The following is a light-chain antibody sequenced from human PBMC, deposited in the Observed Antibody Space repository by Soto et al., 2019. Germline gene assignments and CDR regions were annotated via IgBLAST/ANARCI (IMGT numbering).Light chain of an antibody. V-gene: IGLV1-36*01. CDR1: SSNIGNNA. CDR2: YDD. J-gene: IGLJ1*01. CDR3: AAWDDSLNGYV. Sequence: QSVLTQPPSVSEAPRQRVTISCSGSSSNIGNNAVNWYQQLPGKAPKLLIYYDDLLPSGVSDRFSGSKSGTSASLAISGLQSEDEAVYYCAAWDDSLNGYVFGTGTKLTVL.